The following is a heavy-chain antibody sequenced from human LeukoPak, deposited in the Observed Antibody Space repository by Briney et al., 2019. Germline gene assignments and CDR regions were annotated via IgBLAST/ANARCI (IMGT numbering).Heavy chain of an antibody. CDR2: ISAYNGNT. CDR3: ARDRRSGGSTNWFDP. D-gene: IGHD2-15*01. J-gene: IGHJ5*02. V-gene: IGHV1-18*01. CDR1: GYTFTSYG. Sequence: GASVKVPCKASGYTFTSYGINWVRQAPGQGLEWMGWISAYNGNTNYAQKLQGRVTMTTDTSTSTAYMELRSLRSDDTAVYYCARDRRSGGSTNWFDPWGQGTLVTVSS.